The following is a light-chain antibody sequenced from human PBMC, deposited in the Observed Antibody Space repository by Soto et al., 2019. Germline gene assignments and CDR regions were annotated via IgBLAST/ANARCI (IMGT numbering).Light chain of an antibody. V-gene: IGLV1-44*01. Sequence: QSVLTQPPSASGTPGQRVTISCSGSSSDIGSDAVNWYQHLPGTAPKLLIYNNNHRPSGVPDRFSGSKSGTSASLAISGLQSDDEADYYCAAWDDSLNGVVFGGGTKLTVL. CDR2: NNN. CDR3: AAWDDSLNGVV. J-gene: IGLJ2*01. CDR1: SSDIGSDA.